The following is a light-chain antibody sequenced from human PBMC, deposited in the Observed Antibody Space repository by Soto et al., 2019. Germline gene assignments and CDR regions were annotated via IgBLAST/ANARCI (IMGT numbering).Light chain of an antibody. J-gene: IGKJ2*01. V-gene: IGKV3-15*01. CDR2: GAS. CDR1: QSVNSN. CDR3: QQYAGLPYT. Sequence: EILMTQSPATLSLSPGERATLSCRASQSVNSNLAWYQQRPGQAPRLLIYGASSRATGIPARFSGSGSGTDFTLTISSLQSEDFAVYYCQQYAGLPYTFGQGTKLEIK.